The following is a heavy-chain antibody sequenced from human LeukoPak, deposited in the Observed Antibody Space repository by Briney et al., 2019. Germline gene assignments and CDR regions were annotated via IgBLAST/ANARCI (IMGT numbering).Heavy chain of an antibody. CDR2: IYHSGST. J-gene: IGHJ4*02. CDR1: GGSISTISYY. CDR3: AGAETTVTNY. Sequence: SETLSLTCTVSGGSISTISYYWGWIRQPPGKGLEWIGSIYHSGSTYYNPSLKSRVTISVDTSKNQFSLKLSSVTAADTAVYYCAGAETTVTNYWGQGTLVTVSS. D-gene: IGHD4-17*01. V-gene: IGHV4-39*07.